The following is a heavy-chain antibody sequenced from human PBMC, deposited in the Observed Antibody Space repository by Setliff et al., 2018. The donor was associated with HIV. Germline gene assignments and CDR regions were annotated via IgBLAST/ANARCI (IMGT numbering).Heavy chain of an antibody. V-gene: IGHV3-7*03. CDR3: ARPRLVPPRPYQCYFDY. CDR2: LREDGSEK. J-gene: IGHJ4*02. CDR1: GFTFSSYW. D-gene: IGHD6-19*01. Sequence: GGSLRLSCAASGFTFSSYWMSWVRQAPGKGLEWVAHLREDGSEKYYVDSVKGRFTISRDNAQSSLYLQMNSLRVEDTAVYYCARPRLVPPRPYQCYFDYWGQGALVTVSS.